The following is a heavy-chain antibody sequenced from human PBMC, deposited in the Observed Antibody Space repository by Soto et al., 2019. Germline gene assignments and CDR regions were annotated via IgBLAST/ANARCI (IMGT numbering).Heavy chain of an antibody. V-gene: IGHV3-74*01. CDR3: AREIFY. CDR1: GFTVSSNY. CDR2: VNSDGSST. J-gene: IGHJ4*02. Sequence: GGSLRLSCAASGFTVSSNYMSWVRQAPGKGLEWVSRVNSDGSSTSYADSVKGRFSISRDNAKNTLYLQMNSLRAEDTAVYYCAREIFYWGQGTLVTVSS.